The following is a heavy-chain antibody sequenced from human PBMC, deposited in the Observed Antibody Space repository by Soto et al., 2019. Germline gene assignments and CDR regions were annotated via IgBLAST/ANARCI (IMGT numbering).Heavy chain of an antibody. J-gene: IGHJ6*02. CDR1: GVSITSSHSY. V-gene: IGHV4-30-4*01. Sequence: QVQLQESGPGLVKPSQTLSLTCSVSGVSITSSHSYWSLIRQPPGKGLEWIVYINSRGRAFYKPSLKSIVSISIDTSKNQFSLRLTSVSVADTGVYFCASFSTLDKDYGVDVWGQGTTVTVSS. CDR2: INSRGRA. D-gene: IGHD2-2*03. CDR3: ASFSTLDKDYGVDV.